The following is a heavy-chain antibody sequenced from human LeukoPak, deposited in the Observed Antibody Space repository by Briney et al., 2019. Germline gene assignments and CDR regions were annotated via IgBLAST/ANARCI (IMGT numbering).Heavy chain of an antibody. J-gene: IGHJ3*01. V-gene: IGHV1-18*01. Sequence: PGASVKVSCKASGYTFSSYAINWVRQAPGQGLEWMGWISAYNGNTNYAQKLQGRVTMTTDTSTSTAYMELRSLRSDDTAMYYCARCITMIRGIIHDAFDVWGQGTMVTVSS. D-gene: IGHD3-10*01. CDR1: GYTFSSYA. CDR2: ISAYNGNT. CDR3: ARCITMIRGIIHDAFDV.